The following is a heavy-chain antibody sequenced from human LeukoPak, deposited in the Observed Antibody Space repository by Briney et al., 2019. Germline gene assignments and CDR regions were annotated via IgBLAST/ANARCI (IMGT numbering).Heavy chain of an antibody. CDR3: ARVPISLYYFDY. J-gene: IGHJ4*02. V-gene: IGHV4-61*01. Sequence: SETLSLTCTVSGGSASSGSYYWTWIRQPPGKGLEWIGYIYYSGSSNYNPSLKSRVTISVDTSKNQFSLKLSSVTASDTAVYYCARVPISLYYFDYWGQGILVTVSS. CDR1: GGSASSGSYY. D-gene: IGHD1-1*01. CDR2: IYYSGSS.